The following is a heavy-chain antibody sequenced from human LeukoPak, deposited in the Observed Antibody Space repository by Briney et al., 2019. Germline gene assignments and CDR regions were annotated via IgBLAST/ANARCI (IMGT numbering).Heavy chain of an antibody. CDR1: GGTFTSYA. CDR3: ATLLFCGGCCCQWYMVF. V-gene: IGHV1-69*13. CDR2: IITNFGTA. J-gene: IGHJ6*03. Sequence: GASVKVSCKASGGTFTSYAISWVRQAPGQGLEWMGGIITNFGTANYAQKFKGRVTITSDESTSTAYMEMSRLRAEDTAVYYCATLLFCGGCCCQWYMVFLGKGATVTNSS. D-gene: IGHD2-21*01.